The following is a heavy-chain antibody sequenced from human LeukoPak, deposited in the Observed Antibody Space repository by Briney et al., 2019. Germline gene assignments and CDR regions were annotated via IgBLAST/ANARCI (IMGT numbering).Heavy chain of an antibody. D-gene: IGHD2-2*01. V-gene: IGHV1-2*02. CDR2: INPNSVGT. Sequence: ASVKVSCKASGYTFTGYYMHWVRQAPGQGLEWMGWINPNSVGTNYAQKFQGRVTMTRDTSISTAYMELSRLRSDDTAVYYCAILIVVVPAARDYWGQGTLVTVSS. CDR3: AILIVVVPAARDY. CDR1: GYTFTGYY. J-gene: IGHJ4*02.